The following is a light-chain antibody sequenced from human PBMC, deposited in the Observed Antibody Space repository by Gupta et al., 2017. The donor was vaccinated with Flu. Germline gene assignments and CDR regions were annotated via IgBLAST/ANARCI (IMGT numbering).Light chain of an antibody. J-gene: IGKJ2*01. CDR1: QSVTSNL. CDR2: GAS. Sequence: EIVLTQSPGTLSLSPGERATLSCRASQSVTSNLLAWYQQKAGQAPRLLIYGASSRATGIPDRFSGSGSGTDFTLTLSRLDPEDFAVYYCQQDVSSPYTFGQGTKLEIK. CDR3: QQDVSSPYT. V-gene: IGKV3-20*01.